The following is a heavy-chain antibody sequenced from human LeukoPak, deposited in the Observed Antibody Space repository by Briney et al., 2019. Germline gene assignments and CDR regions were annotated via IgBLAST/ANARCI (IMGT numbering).Heavy chain of an antibody. CDR2: ISYDGSNK. J-gene: IGHJ4*02. CDR3: AKIPNSSGPFDY. Sequence: GGSLRLSCAPSGFTFSSYGMHWVRQAPGKGREWVAVISYDGSNKYYADSVKGRFTISRDNSKNTLYLQMNSLRAEDTAVYYCAKIPNSSGPFDYWGQGTLVTVSS. V-gene: IGHV3-30*18. D-gene: IGHD3-22*01. CDR1: GFTFSSYG.